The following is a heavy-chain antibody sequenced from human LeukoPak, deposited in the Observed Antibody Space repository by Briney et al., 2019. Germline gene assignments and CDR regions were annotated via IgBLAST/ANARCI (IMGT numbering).Heavy chain of an antibody. CDR3: ATNGHSQAN. Sequence: GGSLRLSCAASGFTFSSYSMNWVRQVPGKGLEWVANIKDDGSVNHHVDSVRGRFTISRDNAKNSLYLQMNSLRAEDTAVYYCATNGHSQANWGQGTLVTVSS. CDR2: IKDDGSVN. V-gene: IGHV3-7*01. J-gene: IGHJ4*02. D-gene: IGHD2-21*01. CDR1: GFTFSSYS.